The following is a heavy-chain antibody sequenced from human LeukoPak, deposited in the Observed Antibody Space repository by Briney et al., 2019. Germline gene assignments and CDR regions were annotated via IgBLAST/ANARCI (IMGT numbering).Heavy chain of an antibody. J-gene: IGHJ5*02. CDR1: SGSFSSYY. V-gene: IGHV4-34*01. Sequence: PSETLSLTCAVYSGSFSSYYWSWTRQAPGKGLEWIGEIHPSGSTNFNPSLQSRVTISVDTSKNQFSLKLSSVTAADTAVYYCARGVPYYYYGSGSYYSSWGQGTLVTVSS. D-gene: IGHD3-10*01. CDR2: IHPSGST. CDR3: ARGVPYYYYGSGSYYSS.